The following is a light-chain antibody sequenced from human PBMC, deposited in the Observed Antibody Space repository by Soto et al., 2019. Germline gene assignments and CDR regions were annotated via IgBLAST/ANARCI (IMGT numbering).Light chain of an antibody. J-gene: IGKJ1*01. CDR2: GAS. CDR3: QQYNNWPYWT. Sequence: EIVMTQSPATLSVTAGERATLSCRASQSVSSNLAWYQQKPGQAPRLLIYGASTRATGIPARFSGSGSGTEFTLTISSLQSEDFAVYYCQQYNNWPYWTFGQGTKVEIK. CDR1: QSVSSN. V-gene: IGKV3-15*01.